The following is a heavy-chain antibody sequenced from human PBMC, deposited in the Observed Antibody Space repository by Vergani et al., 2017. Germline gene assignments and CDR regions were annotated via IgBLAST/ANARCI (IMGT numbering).Heavy chain of an antibody. CDR3: ARTRSPIAMIRQFEQ. CDR1: GFTFSSYA. CDR2: ITRGSKSI. Sequence: EVQLLESGGGLVQPGGSLRLSCGASGFTFSSYAMTWVRQAPGKGLEWVSSITRGSKSIYYADSVKGRFTITRDDVKKSLLLRMNNLKVDDTAIYYCARTRSPIAMIRQFEQWGQGTLVTVSS. J-gene: IGHJ4*02. V-gene: IGHV3-48*04. D-gene: IGHD5-18*01.